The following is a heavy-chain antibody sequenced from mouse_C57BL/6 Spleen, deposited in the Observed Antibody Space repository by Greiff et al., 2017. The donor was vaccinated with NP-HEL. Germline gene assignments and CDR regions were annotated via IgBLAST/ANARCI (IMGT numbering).Heavy chain of an antibody. V-gene: IGHV2-5*01. CDR3: AKNSNYYGSSWAWFAY. CDR1: GFSFTSYG. CDR2: IWRGGST. J-gene: IGHJ3*01. D-gene: IGHD1-1*01. Sequence: QVQLQQSGPGLVQPSQRLSITCTVSGFSFTSYGVHWVRQSPGKGLEWLGVIWRGGSTDYNAAFMSRLSITKDNSKSQVFFKMNSLQADDTAIYYCAKNSNYYGSSWAWFAYWGQGTLVTVSA.